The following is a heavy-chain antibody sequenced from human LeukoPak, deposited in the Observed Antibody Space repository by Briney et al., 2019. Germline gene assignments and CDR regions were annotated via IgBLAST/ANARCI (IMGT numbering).Heavy chain of an antibody. CDR1: GYSISSGYY. CDR3: AGDSSSSFGSDY. V-gene: IGHV4-38-2*02. J-gene: IGHJ4*02. D-gene: IGHD6-6*01. CDR2: IYHSGST. Sequence: SETLSLTCTVSGYSISSGYYWGWIRQPPGQGLEWIGSIYHSGSTYYNPSLKSRVTISVDTSKNQFSLKLSSVTAADTAVYYCAGDSSSSFGSDYWGQGALVTVSS.